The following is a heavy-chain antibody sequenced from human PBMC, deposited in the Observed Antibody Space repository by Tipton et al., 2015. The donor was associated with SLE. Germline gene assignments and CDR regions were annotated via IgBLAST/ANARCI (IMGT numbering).Heavy chain of an antibody. V-gene: IGHV3-7*01. CDR3: ARDVVLDNVGH. CDR1: GFTFNTYW. D-gene: IGHD2-2*03. Sequence: SLRLSCAASGFTFNTYWMNWVRQAPGKGLEWVANIKPDGSEKYYVDSVKGRFTISRDNAKNSLYLQMNSLRVDDTAVYYCARDVVLDNVGHWGQGTLVTVSS. J-gene: IGHJ4*02. CDR2: IKPDGSEK.